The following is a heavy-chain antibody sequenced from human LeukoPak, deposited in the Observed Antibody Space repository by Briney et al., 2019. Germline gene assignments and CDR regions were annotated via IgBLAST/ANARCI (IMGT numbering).Heavy chain of an antibody. CDR3: ARDYRVATIDSYYYYGMDV. CDR2: MYCSGST. V-gene: IGHV4-59*01. CDR1: GGSISSYY. Sequence: PSETLSLTCAVSGGSISSYYWSWIRQPPGEGLEWIGYMYCSGSTNYNPSLKSRVTISVDTSKTQFSLKLSSVTAADTAVYYCARDYRVATIDSYYYYGMDVWGQGTTVTVSS. D-gene: IGHD5-12*01. J-gene: IGHJ6*02.